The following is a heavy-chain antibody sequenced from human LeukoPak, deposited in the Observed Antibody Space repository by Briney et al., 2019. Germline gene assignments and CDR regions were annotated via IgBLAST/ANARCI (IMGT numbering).Heavy chain of an antibody. V-gene: IGHV1-46*01. CDR1: GYTFTSYY. CDR3: ASQTLGPGSYFDY. D-gene: IGHD1-26*01. J-gene: IGHJ4*02. CDR2: INPSGGGT. Sequence: ASVKVSCKASGYTFTSYYMHWVRQAPGQGLEWMGIINPSGGGTSYAQKFQGRVTMTRDTSTSTVYMELSSLRSEDTAVYYCASQTLGPGSYFDYWGQGTLVTVSS.